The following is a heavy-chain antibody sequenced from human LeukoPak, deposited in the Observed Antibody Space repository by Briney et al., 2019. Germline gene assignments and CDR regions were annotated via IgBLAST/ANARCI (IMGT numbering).Heavy chain of an antibody. CDR3: AREEGDGYKY. J-gene: IGHJ4*02. V-gene: IGHV3-21*01. CDR1: GFTFSSYA. D-gene: IGHD5-24*01. CDR2: ISSSSSYI. Sequence: PGGSLRLSCAASGFTFSSYAMSWVRQAPGKGLEWVSSISSSSSYIYYADSVKGRFTISRDDAKNSLYLQMNSLRAEDTAVYYCAREEGDGYKYWGQGTLVTVSS.